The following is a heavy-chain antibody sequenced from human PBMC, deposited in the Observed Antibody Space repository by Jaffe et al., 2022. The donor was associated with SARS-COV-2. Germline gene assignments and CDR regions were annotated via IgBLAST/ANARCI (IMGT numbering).Heavy chain of an antibody. CDR2: IFYSGST. J-gene: IGHJ4*02. D-gene: IGHD6-6*01. V-gene: IGHV4-39*01. CDR1: GGSISSASYY. CDR3: ATSSLVLSPDF. Sequence: QLQLQESGPGLVKPSETLSLTCTVSGGSISSASYYWGWIRQPPGKGLEWIGSIFYSGSTYYKPSLKSRATVSVDTSKNQFSLTLNSVTAADTAVYYCATSSLVLSPDFWGQGTLVTVSS.